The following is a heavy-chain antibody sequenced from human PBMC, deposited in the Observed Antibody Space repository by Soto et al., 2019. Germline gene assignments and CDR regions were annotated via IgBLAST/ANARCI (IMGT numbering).Heavy chain of an antibody. Sequence: QVHLVQSGVEVKTPGASVKVSCQASGYTFFTYDITWVRQAPGQGLEWMGWMSTYSGDTKYAQKFQGRVTKTTDTSTTTAYLALSSMRSDDTAVYYCARHHGPTTSEQWFDPWGQGTLVTVSS. CDR1: GYTFFTYD. CDR3: ARHHGPTTSEQWFDP. V-gene: IGHV1-18*01. D-gene: IGHD5-12*01. CDR2: MSTYSGDT. J-gene: IGHJ5*02.